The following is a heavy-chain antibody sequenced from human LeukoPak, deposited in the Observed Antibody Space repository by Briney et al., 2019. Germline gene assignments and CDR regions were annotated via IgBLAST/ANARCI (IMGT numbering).Heavy chain of an antibody. Sequence: TGGSLRLSCAASGFTFSSYGMHWVRQAPGKGLEWVAVISYDGSNKYYADSVKGRFTISRDSSKNTLYLQMNSLRAEDTAVYYCARDLGSYFDYWGQGTLVTVSS. J-gene: IGHJ4*02. CDR1: GFTFSSYG. CDR2: ISYDGSNK. V-gene: IGHV3-30*03. D-gene: IGHD1-26*01. CDR3: ARDLGSYFDY.